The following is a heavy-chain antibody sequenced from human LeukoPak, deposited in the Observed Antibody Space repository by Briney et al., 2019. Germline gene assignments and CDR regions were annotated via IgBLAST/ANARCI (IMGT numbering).Heavy chain of an antibody. CDR1: GFTLDDYA. CDR2: ISWNGGI. Sequence: PGRSLRLSCAASGFTLDDYAMHWVRQAPGKGLEWVSGISWNGGIGYADSVRGRFTISRDNAKNSLYLQMNNLRPEDTALYYCAKANCGGDCSFDYWGQGIMVTVSS. V-gene: IGHV3-9*01. J-gene: IGHJ4*02. CDR3: AKANCGGDCSFDY. D-gene: IGHD2-21*02.